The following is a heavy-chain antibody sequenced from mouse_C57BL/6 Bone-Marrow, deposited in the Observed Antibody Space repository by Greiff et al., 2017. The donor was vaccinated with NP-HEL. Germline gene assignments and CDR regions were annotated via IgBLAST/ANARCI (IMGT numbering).Heavy chain of an antibody. Sequence: QVQLQQSGAELARPGASVKLSCKASGYTFTSYGISWVKQRTGQGLEWIGEIYPRSGDTYYNEKFKGKATLTADKSSSTAYMELRSLTSEDSAVYFCARGTIVGPSSPLAYWGQGTLVTVSA. CDR2: IYPRSGDT. D-gene: IGHD2-10*02. CDR3: ARGTIVGPSSPLAY. CDR1: GYTFTSYG. V-gene: IGHV1-81*01. J-gene: IGHJ3*01.